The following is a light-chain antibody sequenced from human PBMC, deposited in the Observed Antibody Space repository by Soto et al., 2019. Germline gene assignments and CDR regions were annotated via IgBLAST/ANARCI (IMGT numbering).Light chain of an antibody. CDR2: GVS. Sequence: EIVMTQSPVTLSVSPGERATLSCRASQSVRSTYLAWYQQKPGQAPRLLIFGVSNRAAGIPARFSGSGSGTEFTLTISSLQSEDFAVYYCQQYGDWPLTFGGGTNVDIK. CDR3: QQYGDWPLT. V-gene: IGKV3-15*01. CDR1: QSVRSTY. J-gene: IGKJ4*01.